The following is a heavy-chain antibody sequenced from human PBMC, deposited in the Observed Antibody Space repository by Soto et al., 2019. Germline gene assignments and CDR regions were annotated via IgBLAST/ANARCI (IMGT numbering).Heavy chain of an antibody. Sequence: QVQLQESGPGLVKPSGTLSLTCAVSGGSISSRNWWSWVRQSPGKGLEWIGEIFHSGTTNYNPSLKRRLTVSVDKSKNQFSLNLSSVTAADTAVYYCARGHEGDGGWGMDVWGEGTTVTVSS. V-gene: IGHV4-4*02. D-gene: IGHD3-16*01. CDR2: IFHSGTT. CDR1: GGSISSRNW. J-gene: IGHJ6*04. CDR3: ARGHEGDGGWGMDV.